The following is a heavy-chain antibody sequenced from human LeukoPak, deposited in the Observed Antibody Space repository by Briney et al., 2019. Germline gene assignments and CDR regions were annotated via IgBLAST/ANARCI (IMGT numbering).Heavy chain of an antibody. CDR3: ARDGGALEYSDY. V-gene: IGHV1-69*05. CDR2: IIPIFGTA. J-gene: IGHJ4*02. D-gene: IGHD1-1*01. Sequence: ASVKVSCKASGGTFSSYAISWVRQAPGQGLEWMGGIIPIFGTANYAQKLQGRVTMTTDTSTSTAYMELRSLRSDDTAVYYCARDGGALEYSDYWGQGTLVTVSS. CDR1: GGTFSSYA.